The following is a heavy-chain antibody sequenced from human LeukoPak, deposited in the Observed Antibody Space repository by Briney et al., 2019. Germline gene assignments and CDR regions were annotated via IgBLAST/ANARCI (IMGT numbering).Heavy chain of an antibody. J-gene: IGHJ4*02. V-gene: IGHV5-51*01. CDR2: IYPGVSDT. CDR3: ARLLMVRGVIRHFDY. D-gene: IGHD3-10*01. CDR1: GYSFTSYW. Sequence: GESLKISCKGSGYSFTSYWIGWVRQMPGKGLEWMGIIYPGVSDTRYSPSFQGQVTISADKSISTAYLQWSSLKASDTAMYYCARLLMVRGVIRHFDYWGQGTLVTVSS.